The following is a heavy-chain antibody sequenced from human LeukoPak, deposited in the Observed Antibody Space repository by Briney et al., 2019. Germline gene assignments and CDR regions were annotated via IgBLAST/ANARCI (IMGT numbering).Heavy chain of an antibody. CDR1: GFTFSSYW. V-gene: IGHV3-7*01. D-gene: IGHD1-1*01. Sequence: GGSLRLSCAASGFTFSSYWMSWVRQAPGKGLEWVANIKQDGSEKYYVDSVKGRFTISRDNAKNSLYLQMNSLRAEDTAVYYCARIQRVPTYERGRIDYWGQGTLVTVSS. J-gene: IGHJ4*02. CDR2: IKQDGSEK. CDR3: ARIQRVPTYERGRIDY.